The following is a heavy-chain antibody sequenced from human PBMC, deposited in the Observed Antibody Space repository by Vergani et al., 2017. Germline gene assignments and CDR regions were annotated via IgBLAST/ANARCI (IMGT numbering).Heavy chain of an antibody. CDR1: RFTFNNYA. CDR2: ISGSGDNT. CDR3: ASQQWELYY. Sequence: EVQLLESGGGLVQPGGSLRLSCAASRFTFNNYAMTWVRQAPGKGLEWVSSISGSGDNTYYADSVKGRFTVSRDSSKNTLYLRMGSLRVDDTAVYYCASQQWELYYWGQGTLVTVS. D-gene: IGHD1-26*01. J-gene: IGHJ4*02. V-gene: IGHV3-23*01.